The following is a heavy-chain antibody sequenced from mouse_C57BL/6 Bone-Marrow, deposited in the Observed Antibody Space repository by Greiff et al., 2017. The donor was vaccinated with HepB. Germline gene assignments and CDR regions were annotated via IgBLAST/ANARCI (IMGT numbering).Heavy chain of an antibody. CDR1: GFSFNTYA. CDR2: IRSKSNNYAT. D-gene: IGHD2-5*01. V-gene: IGHV10-1*01. Sequence: VKLQESGGGLVQPKGSLKLSCAASGFSFNTYAMNWVRQAPGKGLEWVARIRSKSNNYATYYADSVKDRFTISRDDSESMLYLQMNNLKTEDTAMYYCVRHYSNYGWYFDVWGTGTTVTVSS. CDR3: VRHYSNYGWYFDV. J-gene: IGHJ1*03.